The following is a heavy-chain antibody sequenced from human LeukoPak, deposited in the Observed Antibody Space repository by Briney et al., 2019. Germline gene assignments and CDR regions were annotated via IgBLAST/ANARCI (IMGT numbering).Heavy chain of an antibody. CDR2: IKQDGSEK. CDR1: GFTFSSYW. J-gene: IGHJ3*02. V-gene: IGHV3-7*01. CDR3: ARVRSGYSQGAFDI. Sequence: GGSLRLSCAASGFTFSSYWMNWVRQAPGKGLEWVANIKQDGSEKYYVESVKGRFTISRDNAKNSLYLQMNSLRAEDTAVYYCARVRSGYSQGAFDIWGQGTMVTVSS. D-gene: IGHD3-22*01.